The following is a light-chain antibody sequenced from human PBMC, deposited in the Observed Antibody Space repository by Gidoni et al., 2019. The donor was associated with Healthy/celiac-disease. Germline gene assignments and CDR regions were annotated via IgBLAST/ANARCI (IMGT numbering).Light chain of an antibody. CDR1: QDISNY. CDR3: QQYDNLPLT. V-gene: IGKV1-33*01. CDR2: DAS. Sequence: IQLTQSPSSLSASVGDRVTITCQASQDISNYLNWYQQKPGKAPKLLSYDASKLETGVPSRLSGRGSGTDVTVTISSLQPEDIATYYCQQYDNLPLTFXGXTKVEIK. J-gene: IGKJ4*01.